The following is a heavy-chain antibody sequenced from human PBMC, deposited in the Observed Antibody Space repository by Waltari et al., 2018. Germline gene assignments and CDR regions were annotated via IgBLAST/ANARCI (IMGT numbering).Heavy chain of an antibody. J-gene: IGHJ4*02. CDR2: IYYSGGT. Sequence: QVQLQESGPRLVKPSETLSLTCTVSGDSFRGYYWSWIRPPPGEGLEWIGHIYYSGGTKYNPSLASRLTISTDTSSSQFSLRRTSVTAADTAIYYCARVGAGLSGMFDSWGQGTLVTVSS. CDR3: ARVGAGLSGMFDS. CDR1: GDSFRGYY. D-gene: IGHD3-16*01. V-gene: IGHV4-59*01.